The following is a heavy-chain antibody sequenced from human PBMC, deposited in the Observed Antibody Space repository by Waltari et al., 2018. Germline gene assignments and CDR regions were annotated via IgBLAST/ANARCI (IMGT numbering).Heavy chain of an antibody. J-gene: IGHJ6*03. D-gene: IGHD3-10*01. CDR3: AKDSITTYYGSGQGDDMDV. V-gene: IGHV3-23*03. CDR2: IYAGGST. CDR1: CFPRRIYA. Sequence: EVQLLEFGGGLVQPGGALRISGAASCFPRRIYAISWVRQAPGKGLEWVSVIYAGGSTYSADSVKGRFTISRDNSKNALYLHMNNVKTEDSAIYYCAKDSITTYYGSGQGDDMDVWGKGTTVSVSS.